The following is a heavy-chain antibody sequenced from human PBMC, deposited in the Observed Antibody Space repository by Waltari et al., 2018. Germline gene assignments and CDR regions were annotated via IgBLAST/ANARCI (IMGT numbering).Heavy chain of an antibody. CDR2: INPNSGGT. Sequence: QVQLVQSGAEVKKPGASVQVSCKASGYTFTGYYMHWVRQAPGQGLEWMGWINPNSGGTNYAQKFQGWVTMTRDTSISTAYMELSRLRSDDTAVYYCARDDRPGYSSSRVAFDIWGQGTMVTVSS. CDR1: GYTFTGYY. CDR3: ARDDRPGYSSSRVAFDI. D-gene: IGHD6-13*01. V-gene: IGHV1-2*04. J-gene: IGHJ3*02.